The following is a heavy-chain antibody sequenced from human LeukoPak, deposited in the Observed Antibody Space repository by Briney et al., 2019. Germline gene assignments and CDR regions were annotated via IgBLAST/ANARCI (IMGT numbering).Heavy chain of an antibody. Sequence: GGSLRLSCAASGLTFSSYRMNWVRQAPGKGLECVSSIVSSSSYIYYAHSGKGRFTISRDKAKHLLYLQMNSLRAENTAVYYRARDRWRYSSSSYYFDYWGQGTLVTVSS. D-gene: IGHD6-6*01. V-gene: IGHV3-21*01. CDR2: IVSSSSYI. J-gene: IGHJ4*02. CDR3: ARDRWRYSSSSYYFDY. CDR1: GLTFSSYR.